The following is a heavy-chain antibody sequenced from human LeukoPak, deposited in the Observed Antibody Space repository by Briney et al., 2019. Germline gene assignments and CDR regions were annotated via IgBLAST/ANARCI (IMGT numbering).Heavy chain of an antibody. Sequence: GGSLSLSCRTAGFMFDDYAMHWVRQAPGKGLEWISLITWDGTRTDYGDSVQGRFTMSRDNSKKSLFLQMNSLRLDDTAFYYCAKHTGFLSGSHYGFDPWGQGTLVSVSS. CDR3: AKHTGFLSGSHYGFDP. CDR1: GFMFDDYA. D-gene: IGHD3-10*01. J-gene: IGHJ5*02. CDR2: ITWDGTRT. V-gene: IGHV3-43D*04.